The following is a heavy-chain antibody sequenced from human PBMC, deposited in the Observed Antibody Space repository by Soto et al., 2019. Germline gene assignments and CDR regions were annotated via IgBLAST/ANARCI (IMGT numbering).Heavy chain of an antibody. J-gene: IGHJ3*02. CDR2: IHAGNVYA. D-gene: IGHD1-26*01. CDR3: GAIFYSGNIYYNPSLKSRVTISVDTSKNQFSLRLSSVTAADTGVYYCVRYDRINMKPYSPEGFHI. Sequence: ASVKVSCKASGYTFPSYVIHWVRQAPGQRPEWLGWIHAGNVYAQYSQKFEGRVTITRDTSASTAYMELTRLTSEDTAVYYCGAIFYSGNIYYNPSLKSRVTISVDTSKNQFSLRLSSVTAADTGVYYCVRYDRINMKPYSPEGFHIWGQGTMVTVSS. V-gene: IGHV1-3*01. CDR1: GYTFPSYV.